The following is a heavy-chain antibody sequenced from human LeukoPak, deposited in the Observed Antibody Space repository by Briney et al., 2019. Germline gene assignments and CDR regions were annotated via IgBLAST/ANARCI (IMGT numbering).Heavy chain of an antibody. D-gene: IGHD4-23*01. CDR3: VVTTRSYPFDY. CDR2: INQDGSVK. CDR1: GFTFSSNW. J-gene: IGHJ4*02. Sequence: AGSLRLSSAASGFTFSSNWMCWVRQDPGKGLEWVANINQDGSVKNYVDSVKGRFTISRDNAKNSLYLQMNSLRAEDTAVYYCVVTTRSYPFDYWGQGTLVTVSS. V-gene: IGHV3-7*01.